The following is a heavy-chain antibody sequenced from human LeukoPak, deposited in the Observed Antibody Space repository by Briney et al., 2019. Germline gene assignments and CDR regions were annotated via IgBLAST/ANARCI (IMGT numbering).Heavy chain of an antibody. CDR1: GASISSSDYY. D-gene: IGHD3-22*01. CDR2: IYYSGTT. Sequence: SETLSLTCIVSGASISSSDYYWGWIRQPPGRGLEWIGAIYYSGTTSNNATLKSRLSISVDTSKNQFSLRLSSLTAADTAVYYCARLQYYYDRSGYTFDYWGQGTLVTVSS. CDR3: ARLQYYYDRSGYTFDY. V-gene: IGHV4-39*01. J-gene: IGHJ4*02.